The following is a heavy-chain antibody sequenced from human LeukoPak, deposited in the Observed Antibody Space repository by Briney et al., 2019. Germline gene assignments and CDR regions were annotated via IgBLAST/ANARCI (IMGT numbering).Heavy chain of an antibody. Sequence: ASVKVSCKASGGTFSSYAISWVRQAPGHGLEWMGGIIPIFGTANYAQKFQGRVTITTDESTSTAYMELSSLRSEDTAVYYCARTMGDYFDYWGQGTLVTVSS. CDR1: GGTFSSYA. V-gene: IGHV1-69*05. D-gene: IGHD1-26*01. CDR2: IIPIFGTA. CDR3: ARTMGDYFDY. J-gene: IGHJ4*02.